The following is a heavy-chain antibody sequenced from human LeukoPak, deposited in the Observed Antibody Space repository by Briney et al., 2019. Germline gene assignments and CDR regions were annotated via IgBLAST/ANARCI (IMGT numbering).Heavy chain of an antibody. CDR1: GYRFTSYW. Sequence: GESLKISCKGSGYRFTSYWIGWVRQMPGKGLEWMGIIYPGDSDTRYSPSFQGQVTISADKSISTAYLQWSSLKASDTAMYHCARFDRMITFGGGAFDIWGQGTMVTVSS. V-gene: IGHV5-51*01. CDR2: IYPGDSDT. D-gene: IGHD3-16*01. CDR3: ARFDRMITFGGGAFDI. J-gene: IGHJ3*02.